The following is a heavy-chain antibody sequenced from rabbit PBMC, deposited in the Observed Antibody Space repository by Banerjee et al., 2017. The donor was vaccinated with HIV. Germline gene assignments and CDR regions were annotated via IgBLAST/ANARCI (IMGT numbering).Heavy chain of an antibody. J-gene: IGHJ3*01. V-gene: IGHV1S45*01. Sequence: QEQLVESGGGLVQPEGSLTLTCKASGLDLSTNYWMCWVRQAPGKGLEWIACIYTGDGSTYYASWAKGRFTISKTSSTTVTLQMTSLTVADTATYFCGRDRDGDAGYGSLALWGQGTLVTVS. CDR1: GLDLSTNYW. D-gene: IGHD6-1*01. CDR3: GRDRDGDAGYGSLAL. CDR2: IYTGDGST.